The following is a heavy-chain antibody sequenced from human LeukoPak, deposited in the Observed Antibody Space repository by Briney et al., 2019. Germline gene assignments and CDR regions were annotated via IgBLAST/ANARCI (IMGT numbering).Heavy chain of an antibody. CDR1: GSTFSSYG. CDR2: IPYDGSNK. V-gene: IGHV3-30*18. CDR3: AKDPHYDILTGYYTYFDY. Sequence: GGPLRLSCAASGSTFSSYGMHWVRQAPGNGLEWVAVIPYDGSNKYYADSVKGRFTISRDNSKNTLYVQMNSLRAEDTAVYYCAKDPHYDILTGYYTYFDYWGQGTLVTVSS. J-gene: IGHJ4*02. D-gene: IGHD3-9*01.